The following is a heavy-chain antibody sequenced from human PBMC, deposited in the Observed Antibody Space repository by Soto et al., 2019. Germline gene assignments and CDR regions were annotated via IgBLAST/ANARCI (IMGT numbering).Heavy chain of an antibody. CDR3: ARDGSRDDFWSGYYGYYYGMDV. D-gene: IGHD3-3*01. CDR2: IYHSGST. J-gene: IGHJ6*02. CDR1: GYSISSGYD. Sequence: PSETLSLTCAVSGYSISSGYDWGWIRQPPGKGLEWIGTIYHSGSTYYNPSLKSRVTISVDTSKNQFSLKLSSVTAADTAVYYCARDGSRDDFWSGYYGYYYGMDVWGQGATVTVSS. V-gene: IGHV4-38-2*02.